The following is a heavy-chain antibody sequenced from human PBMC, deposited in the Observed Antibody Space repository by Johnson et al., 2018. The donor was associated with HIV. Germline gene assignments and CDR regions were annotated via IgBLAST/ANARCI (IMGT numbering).Heavy chain of an antibody. Sequence: VQLVESGGGVVQPGGSLRLSCAASGFTFSSYDMHWVRQATGKGLEWVSAIGTAGDTYYPGSVKGRFPISRENAKNSLYLQMNSLRAGDTAVYYCARDRRVSREGYCSGGSCYPYIAYIDAFDIWGQGTMVTVSS. V-gene: IGHV3-13*01. D-gene: IGHD2-15*01. CDR3: ARDRRVSREGYCSGGSCYPYIAYIDAFDI. J-gene: IGHJ3*02. CDR1: GFTFSSYD. CDR2: IGTAGDT.